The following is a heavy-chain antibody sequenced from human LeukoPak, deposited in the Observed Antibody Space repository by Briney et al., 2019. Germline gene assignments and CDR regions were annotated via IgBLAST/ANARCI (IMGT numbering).Heavy chain of an antibody. CDR2: ISSSGSTI. CDR3: ARDRHYYDSSGYPNDAFDI. V-gene: IGHV3-48*03. CDR1: GFTFSSYE. Sequence: PGGSLRLSCAASGFTFSSYEMNRVRQAPGKGLEWVSYISSSGSTIYYADSVKGRFTISRDNAKNSLYLQMNSLRAEDTAVYYCARDRHYYDSSGYPNDAFDIWGQGTMVTVSS. D-gene: IGHD3-22*01. J-gene: IGHJ3*02.